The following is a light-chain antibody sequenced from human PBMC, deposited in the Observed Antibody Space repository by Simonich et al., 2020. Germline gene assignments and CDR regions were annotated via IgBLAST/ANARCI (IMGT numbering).Light chain of an antibody. V-gene: IGLV2-14*01. CDR2: DVS. CDR1: SSDVGGYNY. Sequence: QSALTQPASVSGSPGQSITISCTGTSSDVGGYNYVSWYQQHPGKAPKLMIYDVSKRPPGVYNRFSGSKSGNTASLTISGLQAEDEADYYCSSYTSSSTFVVFGGGTKLTVL. CDR3: SSYTSSSTFVV. J-gene: IGLJ2*01.